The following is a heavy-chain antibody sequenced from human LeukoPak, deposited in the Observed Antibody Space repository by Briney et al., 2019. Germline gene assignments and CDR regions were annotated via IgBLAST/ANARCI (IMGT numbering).Heavy chain of an antibody. V-gene: IGHV3-15*01. D-gene: IGHD3-16*01. CDR3: AKDIYWGSYLDY. Sequence: GGSLRLSCAASGFTFSNAWMSWVRQAPGKGLEWVGRIKSKTDGGTTDYAAPVKGRFTISRDDSKNTLYLQMNSLRAEDTAVYYCAKDIYWGSYLDYWGQGTLVTVSS. J-gene: IGHJ4*02. CDR1: GFTFSNAW. CDR2: IKSKTDGGTT.